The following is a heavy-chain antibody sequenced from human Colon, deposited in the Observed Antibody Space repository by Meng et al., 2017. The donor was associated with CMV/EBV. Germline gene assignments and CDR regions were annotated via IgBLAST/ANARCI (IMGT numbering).Heavy chain of an antibody. D-gene: IGHD1-26*01. Sequence: VGAGGGFVQPRGSLRLSCAASGFDVSSTHMSWVRQAPGKGLEWVSVISSGGSTFYADSVKGRFTISRDNSKNTLYLQMNSLSAEDTAVYYCARGYSGTSSWGQGTLVTVSS. CDR1: GFDVSSTH. CDR3: ARGYSGTSS. CDR2: ISSGGST. J-gene: IGHJ4*02. V-gene: IGHV3-66*01.